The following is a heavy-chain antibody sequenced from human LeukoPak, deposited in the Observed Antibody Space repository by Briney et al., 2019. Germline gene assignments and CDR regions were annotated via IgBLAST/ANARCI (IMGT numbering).Heavy chain of an antibody. CDR3: AKDRNAVTTRIPDY. CDR2: IYSGADT. V-gene: IGHV3-53*05. J-gene: IGHJ4*02. CDR1: GFTVSGNY. D-gene: IGHD4-17*01. Sequence: PGGSLRLSCAASGFTVSGNYMSWVRQAPGKGLEWVSVIYSGADTYYADSVKGRFTISRDNSKNTLYLQMNGLRAEDTAVYYCAKDRNAVTTRIPDYWGQGTLVTVSS.